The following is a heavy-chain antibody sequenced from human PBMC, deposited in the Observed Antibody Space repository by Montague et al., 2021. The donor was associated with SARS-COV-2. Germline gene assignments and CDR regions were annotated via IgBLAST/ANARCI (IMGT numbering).Heavy chain of an antibody. J-gene: IGHJ4*02. CDR1: GGSISPYY. CDR2: IYYTGGT. Sequence: SETLSLTCTVSGGSISPYYWNWIRQPPGKGLEWIGYIYYTGGTKHNPSLKSRVSMSVDTSKNQFSLRLTSVGAADTAVYYCARIAMAATFDSWGQGALVTASS. CDR3: ARIAMAATFDS. V-gene: IGHV4-59*13. D-gene: IGHD6-19*01.